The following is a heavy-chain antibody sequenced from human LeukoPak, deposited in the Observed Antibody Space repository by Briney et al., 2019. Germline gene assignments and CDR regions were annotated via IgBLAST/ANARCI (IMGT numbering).Heavy chain of an antibody. Sequence: SETLSLTCAVSGASISSSNWWSWVRPPPGKGLEWIGEIYHSGSTNYNPSLKSRVTISVDKSKNQFSLKLSSVTAADTAVYYCARWAPIAPYYYYYMDVWGKGTTVTVSS. CDR2: IYHSGST. CDR3: ARWAPIAPYYYYYMDV. CDR1: GASISSSNW. J-gene: IGHJ6*03. D-gene: IGHD6-13*01. V-gene: IGHV4-4*02.